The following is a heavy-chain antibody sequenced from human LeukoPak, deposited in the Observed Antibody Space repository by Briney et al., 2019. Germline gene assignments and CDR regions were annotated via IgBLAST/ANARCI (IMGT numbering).Heavy chain of an antibody. CDR2: IYYNGST. CDR1: GGSISSSSYY. Sequence: SETLSLTCTVSGGSISSSSYYWGWIRQPPGKGLEGIGSIYYNGSTYYNPSLKSRVTISVDTSKNQFSLKLSSVTAADTAVYYCARVIGSNYYVDYYYMDVWGKGTTVTVSS. V-gene: IGHV4-39*07. CDR3: ARVIGSNYYVDYYYMDV. D-gene: IGHD4-11*01. J-gene: IGHJ6*03.